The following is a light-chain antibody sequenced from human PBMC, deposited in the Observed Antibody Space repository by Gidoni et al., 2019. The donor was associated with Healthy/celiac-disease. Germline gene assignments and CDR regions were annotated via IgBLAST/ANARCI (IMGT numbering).Light chain of an antibody. J-gene: IGKJ4*01. Sequence: IVLTQSPATLSLSPGERATLSCRASQCVSSYLAWYQQKPGQAPRLLIYDASNRATGIPARFSSSGSGTDFTLTISSLEPEDFAVYYCQQRSNWPGTFGGGTKVEIK. CDR3: QQRSNWPGT. CDR2: DAS. V-gene: IGKV3-11*01. CDR1: QCVSSY.